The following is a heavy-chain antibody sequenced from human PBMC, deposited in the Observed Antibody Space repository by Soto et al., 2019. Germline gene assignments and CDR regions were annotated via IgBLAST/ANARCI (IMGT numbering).Heavy chain of an antibody. CDR1: GFTFSSYW. J-gene: IGHJ6*02. V-gene: IGHV3-74*01. D-gene: IGHD6-19*01. Sequence: GSLRLSCSASGFTFSSYWMHWVRQAPGKGLVWVSHINSDESSTTYADSVQGRFTISRDNAKNTLYLQMNSLRAEDTAVYYCAREYSSGWYPRAFDVWGQGTTVSVSS. CDR2: INSDESST. CDR3: AREYSSGWYPRAFDV.